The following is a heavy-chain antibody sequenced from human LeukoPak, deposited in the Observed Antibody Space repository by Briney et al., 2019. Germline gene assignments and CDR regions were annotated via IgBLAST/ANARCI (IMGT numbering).Heavy chain of an antibody. V-gene: IGHV3-21*01. Sequence: GGSLRLSCAASGFTFSSYSMNWVRQAPGKGLEWVSSISSSSSYIYYADSVKGRFSISRDNAKNSLYLQMNSLRAEDTAVYYCAREGGYGDYVFDYWGQGTLVTVSS. CDR2: ISSSSSYI. CDR1: GFTFSSYS. D-gene: IGHD4-17*01. CDR3: AREGGYGDYVFDY. J-gene: IGHJ4*02.